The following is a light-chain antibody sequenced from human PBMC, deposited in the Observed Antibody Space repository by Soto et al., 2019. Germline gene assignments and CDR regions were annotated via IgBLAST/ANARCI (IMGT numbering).Light chain of an antibody. CDR2: GAS. J-gene: IGKJ5*01. CDR1: QSLITRY. Sequence: EIVLTQSPGTLSLFPGERATLSCRPSQSLITRYLAWYQQKPGQAPRLLIYGASSRATGIPDRFSGSGSGTDLTLTISRLEPEDFAVYSCQQYGTSLTFGQGTRLEIK. V-gene: IGKV3-20*01. CDR3: QQYGTSLT.